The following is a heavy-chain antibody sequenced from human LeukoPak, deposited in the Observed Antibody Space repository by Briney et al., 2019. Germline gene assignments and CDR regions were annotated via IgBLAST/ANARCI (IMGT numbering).Heavy chain of an antibody. CDR1: GFTFSSYG. CDR3: ARSEAVAGSIDY. CDR2: IWYDGSNK. J-gene: IGHJ4*02. Sequence: GRSLRLSCAASGFTFSSYGVHWVRQAPGKGLEWVAVIWYDGSNKYYADSVKGRFTISRDNSKNTLYLQMNSLRAEDTAVYYCARSEAVAGSIDYWGQGTLVTVSS. D-gene: IGHD6-19*01. V-gene: IGHV3-33*01.